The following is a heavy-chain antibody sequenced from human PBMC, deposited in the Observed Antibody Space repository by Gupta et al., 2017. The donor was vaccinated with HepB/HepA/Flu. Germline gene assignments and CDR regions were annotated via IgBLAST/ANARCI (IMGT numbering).Heavy chain of an antibody. CDR2: MNPNSGKT. CDR1: GYTFTSYD. CDR3: ARAAARSIVATTH. V-gene: IGHV1-8*03. Sequence: QVQLVQSGAEVKKPGASVKVSCKASGYTFTSYDINWVRQATGQGLEWMGWMNPNSGKTGDAQKVQGRVTITRNTARRTAYMEMGRMRYEDTDVYYCARAAARSIVATTHGGQGTMVTVYS. D-gene: IGHD5-12*01. J-gene: IGHJ4*02.